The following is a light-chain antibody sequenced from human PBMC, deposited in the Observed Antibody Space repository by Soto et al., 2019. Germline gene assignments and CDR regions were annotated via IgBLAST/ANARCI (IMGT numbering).Light chain of an antibody. Sequence: EVVMTQSPVTLSVSLGQRATLSCRASQTVSSHIAWYQQKPGQAPRLLISGVFVRATGIPGRFSGSGSGTEFTLTISSLQSEDFATYYCQQGDIWPWTFGQVTKVEMK. J-gene: IGKJ1*01. CDR3: QQGDIWPWT. CDR2: GVF. V-gene: IGKV3D-15*01. CDR1: QTVSSH.